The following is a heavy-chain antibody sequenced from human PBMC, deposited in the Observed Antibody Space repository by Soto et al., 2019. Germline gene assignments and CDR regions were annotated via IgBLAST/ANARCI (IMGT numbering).Heavy chain of an antibody. CDR1: GGSISSYY. J-gene: IGHJ4*02. CDR2: IYYSGST. D-gene: IGHD3-10*01. V-gene: IGHV4-59*01. Sequence: SATLSLTCTVSGGSISSYYWSWIRQPPGKGLEWIGYIYYSGSTNYNPSLKSRFTISVDTSKNQFSLKLSSVTAADTAVYYCARELRRMVRGAYYFDYWGQGTLVTVSS. CDR3: ARELRRMVRGAYYFDY.